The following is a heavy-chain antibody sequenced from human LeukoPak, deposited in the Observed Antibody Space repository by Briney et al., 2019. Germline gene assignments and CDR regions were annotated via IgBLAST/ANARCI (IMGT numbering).Heavy chain of an antibody. V-gene: IGHV3-11*01. CDR1: GFTFSDYY. D-gene: IGHD2-2*01. Sequence: PGGSLRLSCAASGFTFSDYYMSWIRQAPGKGLEWVSYISSSGSTIYYADSVKGRFTISRDNAKNSLYLQMNSLRAEDTAVYYCAREMPSAPTDAFDIWGQGTMVTVSS. CDR3: AREMPSAPTDAFDI. J-gene: IGHJ3*02. CDR2: ISSSGSTI.